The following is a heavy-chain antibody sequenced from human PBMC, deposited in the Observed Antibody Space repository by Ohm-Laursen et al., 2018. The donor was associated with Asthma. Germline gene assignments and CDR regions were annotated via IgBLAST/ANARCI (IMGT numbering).Heavy chain of an antibody. V-gene: IGHV3-23*01. Sequence: SLRLSCAASGFTFSTYAMNWVRQAPGQGLEWVSAISGSGGSTYYADSVKGRFTISRDNSKNTLYLQMNSLRAEDTAVYYCAKDLRPRGIAVAGRNDAFDIWGQGTMVTVSS. J-gene: IGHJ3*02. CDR3: AKDLRPRGIAVAGRNDAFDI. CDR1: GFTFSTYA. CDR2: ISGSGGST. D-gene: IGHD6-19*01.